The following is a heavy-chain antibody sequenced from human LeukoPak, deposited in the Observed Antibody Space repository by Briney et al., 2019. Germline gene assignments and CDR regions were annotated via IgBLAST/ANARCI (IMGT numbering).Heavy chain of an antibody. CDR2: INRKSCNT. Sequence: VSETVSCMASADTFSSYDIKWVRQAPGKGREGMGWINRKSCNTEYAQTLQERVNITWSNVKSTVYMETSSLKPEDTAVYYCATGEFESGLLSGFFQYWGEGTLVTVSS. D-gene: IGHD3-3*01. V-gene: IGHV1-8*01. CDR3: ATGEFESGLLSGFFQY. CDR1: ADTFSSYD. J-gene: IGHJ1*01.